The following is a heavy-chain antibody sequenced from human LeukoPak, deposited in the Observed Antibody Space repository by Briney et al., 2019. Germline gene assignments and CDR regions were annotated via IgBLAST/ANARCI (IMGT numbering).Heavy chain of an antibody. CDR2: ISSSSSTI. CDR1: GFTFSRYS. V-gene: IGHV3-48*01. CDR3: ARAIGLTTISPYTFDI. J-gene: IGHJ3*02. D-gene: IGHD3-3*01. Sequence: GGSLRLSCAASGFTFSRYSMSWVRQAPGKGLEWVSYISSSSSTIYYADSVKGRFTISRDNAKNSLYLQMNSLRAEDTAVYYCARAIGLTTISPYTFDIWGQGTMVTVSS.